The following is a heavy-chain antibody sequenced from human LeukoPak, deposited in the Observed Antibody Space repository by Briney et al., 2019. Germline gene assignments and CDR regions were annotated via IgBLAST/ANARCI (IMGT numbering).Heavy chain of an antibody. J-gene: IGHJ4*02. CDR2: ISGSGGST. CDR1: GFTFSSYA. CDR3: AKDFRWQRFGGGHY. D-gene: IGHD5-12*01. V-gene: IGHV3-23*01. Sequence: GGSLRLACAASGFTFSSYAMSWVRQAPGKGLEWVSAISGSGGSTYYADSVKGRFTISRDNSKNTLYLQMNSLRAEDTAVYYCAKDFRWQRFGGGHYWGQGTLVTVSS.